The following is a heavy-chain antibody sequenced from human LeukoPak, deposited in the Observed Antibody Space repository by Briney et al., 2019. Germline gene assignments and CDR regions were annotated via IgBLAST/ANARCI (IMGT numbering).Heavy chain of an antibody. CDR3: ARDVGYCSSTSCYYYYYYGMDV. J-gene: IGHJ6*02. D-gene: IGHD2-2*03. Sequence: GASVTVSCTASGGTFSSYAISWVRQAPGQGLEWMGGIIPIFGTANYAQKFQGRVTITADESTSTAYMELSSLRSEDTAVYYCARDVGYCSSTSCYYYYYYGMDVWGQGTTVTVSS. CDR1: GGTFSSYA. CDR2: IIPIFGTA. V-gene: IGHV1-69*13.